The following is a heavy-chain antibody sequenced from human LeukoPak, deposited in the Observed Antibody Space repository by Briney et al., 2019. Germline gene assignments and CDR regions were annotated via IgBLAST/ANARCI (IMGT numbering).Heavy chain of an antibody. CDR2: IYYTGST. CDR1: GGSISSSSFY. V-gene: IGHV4-39*07. J-gene: IGHJ3*02. CDR3: AREGGYSSNWYNAFDI. Sequence: SETLSLTCSVSGGSISSSSFYWAWIRQPPGKGLEWIGSIYYTGSTYYHPSLKSRVTILVDTSKNQFSLKLNSVTAADTAIYYCAREGGYSSNWYNAFDIWGQGTMVTVSS. D-gene: IGHD6-13*01.